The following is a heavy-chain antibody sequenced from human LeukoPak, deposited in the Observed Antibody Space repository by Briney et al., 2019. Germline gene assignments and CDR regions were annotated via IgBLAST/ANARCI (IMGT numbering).Heavy chain of an antibody. J-gene: IGHJ3*02. CDR1: GYTFTNYY. CDR2: IKPNSGGT. V-gene: IGHV1-2*02. Sequence: ASVKVSCHASGYTFTNYYMHWVRQAPGQALEWMGWIKPNSGGTNYEQKFQGRVTMTRDTSIRTAYMELSRLRSDDTAVYYCARGPGYYYDSSGQRDAFDIWGQGTMVTVSS. D-gene: IGHD3-22*01. CDR3: ARGPGYYYDSSGQRDAFDI.